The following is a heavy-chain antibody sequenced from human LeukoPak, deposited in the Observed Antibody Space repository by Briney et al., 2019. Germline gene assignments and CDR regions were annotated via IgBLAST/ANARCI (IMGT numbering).Heavy chain of an antibody. V-gene: IGHV3-53*01. CDR3: AKARIAAPGEPPDY. Sequence: PGGSLRLSCAASGFTVSSNYMSWVRQAPGKGLEWVSVIYSGGSTYYADSVKGRFTISRDNSKNTLYLQMNSLRAEDTAVYYCAKARIAAPGEPPDYWGQGTLVTVSS. J-gene: IGHJ4*02. D-gene: IGHD6-13*01. CDR1: GFTVSSNY. CDR2: IYSGGST.